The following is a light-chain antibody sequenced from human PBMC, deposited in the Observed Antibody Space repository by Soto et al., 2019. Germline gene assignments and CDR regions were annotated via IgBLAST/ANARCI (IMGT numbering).Light chain of an antibody. V-gene: IGKV3-11*01. CDR2: DAS. CDR3: QQRSDWPST. Sequence: EIVLTQSPATLSLSPGDRATLSCRASQSVGSYLGWYQQRPGQAPRLLIYDASNRATGIPARFSGSGSGTDFTLTSSSLEPEDVAVYYCQQRSDWPSTFGGGTKVEIK. J-gene: IGKJ4*01. CDR1: QSVGSY.